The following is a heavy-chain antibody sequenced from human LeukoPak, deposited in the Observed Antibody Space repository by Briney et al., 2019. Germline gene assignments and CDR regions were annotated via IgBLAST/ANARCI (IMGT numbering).Heavy chain of an antibody. D-gene: IGHD2-15*01. CDR2: ITPIFGTA. CDR3: ARAPMRVAPPDY. V-gene: IGHV1-69*05. J-gene: IGHJ4*02. CDR1: GGTFSSYA. Sequence: ASVKVSCKASGGTFSSYAISWVRQAPGQGLEWMGGITPIFGTAKYAQNVQGRVTMSTDESTSTAYMELSSLRSEDTAVYYCARAPMRVAPPDYWGQGSRVTVSS.